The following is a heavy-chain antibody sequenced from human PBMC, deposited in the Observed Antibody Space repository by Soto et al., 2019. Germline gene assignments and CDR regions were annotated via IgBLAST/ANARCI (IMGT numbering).Heavy chain of an antibody. CDR3: ARGLNYYAPVSPQYGMAV. D-gene: IGHD3-10*01. CDR2: TYYRSKWYN. J-gene: IGHJ6*02. Sequence: SQTLSLTCPISADSVSSNSAAWNWIRQSPSRGLEWLGRTYYRSKWYNDYAVSVESRITINPDPSKNQFSLQLNSVTPDDTAIYYCARGLNYYAPVSPQYGMAVWGEGITXTV. CDR1: ADSVSSNSAA. V-gene: IGHV6-1*01.